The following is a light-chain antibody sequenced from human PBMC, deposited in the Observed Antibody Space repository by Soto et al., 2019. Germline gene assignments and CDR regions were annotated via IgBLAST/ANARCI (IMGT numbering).Light chain of an antibody. CDR2: DVT. J-gene: IGLJ1*01. V-gene: IGLV2-11*01. Sequence: QSALTQPRSVSGSPGQSVTISCTGTSSDIGGYNFVSWYQQHPGKAPKFMIYDVTNRPSGVPDRFSGSKSGNTASLTISGRQAEDEADYYCCSYVGSYTSYVFGTGTKVTVL. CDR1: SSDIGGYNF. CDR3: CSYVGSYTSYV.